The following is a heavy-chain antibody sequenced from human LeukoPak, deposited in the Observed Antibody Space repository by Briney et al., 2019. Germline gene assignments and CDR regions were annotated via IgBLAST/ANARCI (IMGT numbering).Heavy chain of an antibody. D-gene: IGHD3-22*01. CDR3: ARGGYYDSSGRNFDY. V-gene: IGHV3-7*05. CDR2: IKQDGSEK. CDR1: GFTFSNYA. Sequence: GGSLRLSCSASGFTFSNYAMHWVRQAPGKGLEWVAKIKQDGSEKFYVDSVKGRFTISRDNAKNSLYLQMNSLRAEDTAVYYCARGGYYDSSGRNFDYWGQGTLVTVSS. J-gene: IGHJ4*02.